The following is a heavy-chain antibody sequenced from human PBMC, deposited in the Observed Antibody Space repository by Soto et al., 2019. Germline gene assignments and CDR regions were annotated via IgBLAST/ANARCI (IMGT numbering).Heavy chain of an antibody. CDR3: AKDGWQAYYFDY. CDR1: GFTFSSYG. CDR2: ISYDGSNK. V-gene: IGHV3-30*18. Sequence: QVQLVESGGGVVQPGRSLRLSCAASGFTFSSYGMHRVRQAPGKGLEWVAVISYDGSNKYYADSVKGRFTISRDNSKNTLYLQMNSLRAEDTAVYYCAKDGWQAYYFDYWGQGTLVTVSS. J-gene: IGHJ4*02. D-gene: IGHD2-15*01.